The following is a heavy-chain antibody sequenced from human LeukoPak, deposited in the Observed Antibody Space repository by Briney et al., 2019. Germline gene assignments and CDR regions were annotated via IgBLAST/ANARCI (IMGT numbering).Heavy chain of an antibody. Sequence: PGGSLRLSCALSGFTFSGCELTWVRQAPGKGLEWISYISRSGNTIYYADSVKDRFTTSRDNAKNSLYLQMNSLRVEDTAVYYCARVATMVRVPLDALDIWGQGTMVSVSS. CDR3: ARVATMVRVPLDALDI. D-gene: IGHD3-10*01. CDR2: ISRSGNTI. J-gene: IGHJ3*02. V-gene: IGHV3-48*03. CDR1: GFTFSGCE.